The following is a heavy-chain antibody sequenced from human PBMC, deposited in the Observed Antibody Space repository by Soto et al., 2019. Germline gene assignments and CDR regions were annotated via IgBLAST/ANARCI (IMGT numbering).Heavy chain of an antibody. D-gene: IGHD4-17*01. V-gene: IGHV3-23*01. Sequence: EVQLLESGGGLVQHGGSLRLSCAASGFTFSSYAMSWVRQAPGKGLEWVSAISGSGGSTYYADSVKGRFTISRDNSKNTLYLQMNSLRAEDTAVYYCATGTYGDPNWFDPWGQGTLVTVSS. CDR2: ISGSGGST. CDR3: ATGTYGDPNWFDP. J-gene: IGHJ5*02. CDR1: GFTFSSYA.